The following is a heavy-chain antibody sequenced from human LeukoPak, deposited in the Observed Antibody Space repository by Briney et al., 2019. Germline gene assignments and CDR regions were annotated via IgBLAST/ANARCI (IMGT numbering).Heavy chain of an antibody. V-gene: IGHV4-4*07. Sequence: PSETLSLTCTVSGGSISSYYWSWIRQPAGKGLEWIGRIYTSGSTNYNPSLKSRVTMSVDTSKNQFSLKLSSVTAADTAVYYCARAPLDYYDSSGAFDYWGQGTLVTVSS. D-gene: IGHD3-22*01. CDR3: ARAPLDYYDSSGAFDY. J-gene: IGHJ4*02. CDR2: IYTSGST. CDR1: GGSISSYY.